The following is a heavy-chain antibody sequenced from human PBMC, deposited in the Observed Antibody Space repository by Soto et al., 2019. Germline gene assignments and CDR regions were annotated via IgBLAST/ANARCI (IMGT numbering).Heavy chain of an antibody. Sequence: EVQVLESGGGLVQPGGSLRLSCVGSGFIFSNYAMAWVRQAPGKGLEWVSGFGGSGGTYYADSVKGRYTISRDNSKNTLYLQMNSLRVEDTAVYYCAKSQSSLYAVDVWGKGTAVSVSS. CDR3: AKSQSSLYAVDV. D-gene: IGHD3-16*01. V-gene: IGHV3-23*01. CDR2: FGGSGGT. J-gene: IGHJ6*04. CDR1: GFIFSNYA.